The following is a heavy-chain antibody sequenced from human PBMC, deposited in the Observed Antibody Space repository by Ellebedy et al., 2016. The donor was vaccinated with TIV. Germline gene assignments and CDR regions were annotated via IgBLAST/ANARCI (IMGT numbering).Heavy chain of an antibody. V-gene: IGHV4-31*03. J-gene: IGHJ4*02. CDR1: GGSISSGGNY. CDR3: ARGSGWYDPFDL. CDR2: IYYSGST. Sequence: MPSETLSLTCTVSGGSISSGGNYWTWIRQHPGKGLEWIGFIYYSGSTYTNPSLRSRVTMSVDTSKNQFSLNLTSVTAADTAMYYCARGSGWYDPFDLWGQGTLATVSS. D-gene: IGHD6-19*01.